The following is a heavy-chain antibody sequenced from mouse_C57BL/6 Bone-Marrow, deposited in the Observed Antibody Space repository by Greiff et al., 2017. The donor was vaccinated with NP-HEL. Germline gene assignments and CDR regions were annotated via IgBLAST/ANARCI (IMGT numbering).Heavy chain of an antibody. V-gene: IGHV1-72*01. CDR2: IDPNSGGT. CDR1: GYTFTSYW. J-gene: IGHJ1*03. CDR3: ASYYGSSSGYFDV. D-gene: IGHD1-1*01. Sequence: QVQLQQPGAELVKPGASVKLSCKASGYTFTSYWMHWVKQRPGRGLEWTGRIDPNSGGTKYNEKFKSKATLTVDKPSSTAYMQLSSLTSEDSAVYYCASYYGSSSGYFDVWGTGTTVTVSS.